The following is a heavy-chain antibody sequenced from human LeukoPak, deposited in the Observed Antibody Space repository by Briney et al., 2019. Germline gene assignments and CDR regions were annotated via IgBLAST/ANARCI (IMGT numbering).Heavy chain of an antibody. CDR1: GFTFNSYA. V-gene: IGHV3-23*01. CDR2: ISGSGGST. CDR3: AKDYGDPTGYFDL. Sequence: GGSLRLSCAASGFTFNSYAMSWVRQAPGKGLEWVSAISGSGGSTYYADSVKGRFTISRDNSKNTLYLQMNSLRAEDTAVYYCAKDYGDPTGYFDLWGRGTLVTVSS. D-gene: IGHD4-17*01. J-gene: IGHJ2*01.